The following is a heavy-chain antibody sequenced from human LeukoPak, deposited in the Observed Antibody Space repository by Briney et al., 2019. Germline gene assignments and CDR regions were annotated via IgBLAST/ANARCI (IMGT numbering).Heavy chain of an antibody. V-gene: IGHV4-34*01. CDR2: INHSGST. D-gene: IGHD6-13*01. Sequence: SETLSLTCAVYGGSFSGYYWSWIRQPPGKGLEWIGEINHSGSTNYNPSLKSRVTVSVDTSKNQFSLKLSSVTAADTAVYYCARGGSSSWYRTLYFDYWDQGTLVTVSS. J-gene: IGHJ4*02. CDR3: ARGGSSSWYRTLYFDY. CDR1: GGSFSGYY.